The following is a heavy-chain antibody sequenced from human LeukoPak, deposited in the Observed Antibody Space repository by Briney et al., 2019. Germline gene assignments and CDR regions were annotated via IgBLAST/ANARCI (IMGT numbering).Heavy chain of an antibody. J-gene: IGHJ4*02. Sequence: LVKVSCKASGGTFSSYAISWVRQAPGQGLEWMGGIIPIFGTANYAQKFQGRVTITADESTSTAYMELSSLRSEDTAVYYCARDGYCSGGSCYSDYWGQGTLVTVSS. CDR1: GGTFSSYA. D-gene: IGHD2-15*01. CDR2: IIPIFGTA. V-gene: IGHV1-69*13. CDR3: ARDGYCSGGSCYSDY.